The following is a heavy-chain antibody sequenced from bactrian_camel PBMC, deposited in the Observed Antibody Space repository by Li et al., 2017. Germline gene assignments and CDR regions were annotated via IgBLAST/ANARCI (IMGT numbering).Heavy chain of an antibody. D-gene: IGHD4*01. Sequence: HVQLVESGGGLVQPGGSLRLSCAASGYTYSSYCMGWFRQAPGKEREGVASMYTNSSCKPYADSVKGRFTITQDNAKNTLYLQMNDLKPEDTAMYHCAVGDSPLIGSDYLLNHPLMAEGWGQGTQVTVS. CDR2: MYTNSSCK. V-gene: IGHV3S6*01. CDR3: AVGDSPLIGSDYLLNHPLMAEG. J-gene: IGHJ4*01. CDR1: GYTYSSYC.